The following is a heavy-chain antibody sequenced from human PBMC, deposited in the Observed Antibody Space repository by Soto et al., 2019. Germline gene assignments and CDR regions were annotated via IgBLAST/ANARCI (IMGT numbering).Heavy chain of an antibody. J-gene: IGHJ4*02. CDR3: ARQSGATHYFDF. CDR2: ISYDGSNG. CDR1: GFTFSSHG. Sequence: QVQLVESGGGVVQPGTSLRLSCAASGFTFSSHGMHWVRQAPGKGLDWVAVISYDGSNGYYVDSVKGRFTISRDNSKNTLCLQMDSLRAEDTAVYYCARQSGATHYFDFWGQGTLVIVSS. V-gene: IGHV3-30*03. D-gene: IGHD3-10*01.